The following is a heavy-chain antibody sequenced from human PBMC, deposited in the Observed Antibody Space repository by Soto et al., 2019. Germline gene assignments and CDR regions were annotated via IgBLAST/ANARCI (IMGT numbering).Heavy chain of an antibody. CDR2: ISSSGSTI. V-gene: IGHV3-11*01. Sequence: QVQLVESGGGLVKPGGSLRLSCAASGFTFSDYYMSWIRQAPGKGLEWVSYISSSGSTIYYADSVKGRFAISRDNAKNSLYLKMISLRAEDTAVYYCARENCSGGSCYSRYYYYYMDVWGKGTTVTVSS. D-gene: IGHD2-15*01. CDR1: GFTFSDYY. CDR3: ARENCSGGSCYSRYYYYYMDV. J-gene: IGHJ6*03.